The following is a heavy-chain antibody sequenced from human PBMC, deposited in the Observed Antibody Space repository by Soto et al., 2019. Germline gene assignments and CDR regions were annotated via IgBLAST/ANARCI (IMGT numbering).Heavy chain of an antibody. J-gene: IGHJ4*02. Sequence: SETLSLTCAVFGGSFSGYYWSWIRQPPGKGLEWIGEINQSGSTNYNPSLKSRVTISVDTSKNQFSLKLSSVTAADTAVYYCARTYSSSWSPFDYWGQGTLVTVSS. CDR2: INQSGST. CDR3: ARTYSSSWSPFDY. CDR1: GGSFSGYY. V-gene: IGHV4-34*01. D-gene: IGHD6-13*01.